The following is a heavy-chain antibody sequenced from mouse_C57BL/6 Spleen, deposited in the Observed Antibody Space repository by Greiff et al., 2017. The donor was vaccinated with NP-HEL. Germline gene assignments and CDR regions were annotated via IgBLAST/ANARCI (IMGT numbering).Heavy chain of an antibody. V-gene: IGHV5-16*01. D-gene: IGHD2-3*01. CDR3: ARNDGYPYAMDY. CDR1: GFTFSDYY. Sequence: EVKLVESEGGLVQPGSSMKLSCTASGFTFSDYYMAWVRQVPEKGLEWVANINYDGSSTYYLDSLKSRFIISRDNAKSILYLQMSSLKSEDTATYYCARNDGYPYAMDYWGQGTSVTVSS. CDR2: INYDGSST. J-gene: IGHJ4*01.